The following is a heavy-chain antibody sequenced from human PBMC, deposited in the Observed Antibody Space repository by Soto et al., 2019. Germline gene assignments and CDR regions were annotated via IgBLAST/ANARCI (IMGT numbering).Heavy chain of an antibody. Sequence: GGSLRLSCAASGFTFSSYGMHWVRQAPGKGLEWVAVIWYDGSNKYYADSVKGRFTISRDNSKNTLYLQMNSLRAEDTAVYYCARDPGYCSGGSCLVLGMDVWGKGTTVTVSS. V-gene: IGHV3-33*01. J-gene: IGHJ6*03. CDR1: GFTFSSYG. D-gene: IGHD2-15*01. CDR3: ARDPGYCSGGSCLVLGMDV. CDR2: IWYDGSNK.